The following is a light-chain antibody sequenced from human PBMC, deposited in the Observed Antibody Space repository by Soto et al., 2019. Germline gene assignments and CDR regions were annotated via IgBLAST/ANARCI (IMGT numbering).Light chain of an antibody. CDR2: GAS. Sequence: EIVMTQSPATLSVSPGERATLSCRASQSVSSNLAWYQQKPGQAPRLLIYGASTRATGIPARFSGRGSGTEFTLTINSLQSEDLAVYYCQQYNSWPPLTFGGGTKVEIK. V-gene: IGKV3-15*01. CDR1: QSVSSN. J-gene: IGKJ4*01. CDR3: QQYNSWPPLT.